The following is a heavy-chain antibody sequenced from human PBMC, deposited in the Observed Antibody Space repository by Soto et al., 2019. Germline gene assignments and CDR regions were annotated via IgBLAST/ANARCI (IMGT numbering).Heavy chain of an antibody. D-gene: IGHD3-16*02. V-gene: IGHV4-31*03. CDR1: GGSISSGGYY. J-gene: IGHJ5*02. Sequence: SETLSLTCTVSGGSISSGGYYWSWIRQHPGKGLEWIGYIYYSGSTYYNPSLKSRVTISVDTSKNQFSLKLSSVTAADTAVYYCARYHIMLTFGGVIPTHFNWFDPWGQGXLVTVHS. CDR3: ARYHIMLTFGGVIPTHFNWFDP. CDR2: IYYSGST.